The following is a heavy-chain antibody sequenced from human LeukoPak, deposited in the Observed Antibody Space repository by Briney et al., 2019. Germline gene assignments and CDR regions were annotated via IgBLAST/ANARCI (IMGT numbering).Heavy chain of an antibody. V-gene: IGHV1-8*01. J-gene: IGHJ5*02. Sequence: ASVKVSCKASGYTFTSYDINWVRQATGQGLEWMGWMNPNSGNTGYAQKFRGRVTMTRNTSISTAYMELSSLRSEDTAVYYCAREVGGYSSSFTNWFDPWGQGTLVTVSS. CDR3: AREVGGYSSSFTNWFDP. D-gene: IGHD6-6*01. CDR2: MNPNSGNT. CDR1: GYTFTSYD.